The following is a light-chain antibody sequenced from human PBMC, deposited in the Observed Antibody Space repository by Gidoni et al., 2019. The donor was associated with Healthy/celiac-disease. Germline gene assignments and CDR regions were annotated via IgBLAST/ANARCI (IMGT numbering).Light chain of an antibody. CDR2: WAS. V-gene: IGKV4-1*01. J-gene: IGKJ3*01. CDR3: QQYYSTPF. Sequence: DILLPQSPDSLAVSLGERATINCKSSQSVLYSSNNKNYLAWYQQKPGQPPKLLIYWASTRESGVPDRFSGSGSGTDFTLTISSLQAEDVAVYYCQQYYSTPFFGPGTKVEIK. CDR1: QSVLYSSNNKNY.